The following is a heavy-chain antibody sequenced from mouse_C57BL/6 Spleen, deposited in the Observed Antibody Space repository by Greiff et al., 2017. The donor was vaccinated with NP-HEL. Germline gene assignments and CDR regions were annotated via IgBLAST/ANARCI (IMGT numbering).Heavy chain of an antibody. CDR1: GYAFSSSW. V-gene: IGHV1-82*01. CDR2: IYPGDGDT. Sequence: QVQLKESGPELVKPGASVKISCKASGYAFSSSWMNWVKQRPGKGLEWIGRIYPGDGDTNYNGKFKGKATLTADKSSSTAYMQLSSLTSEDSAVYFCARGTAQVPFDYWGQGTTLTVSS. CDR3: ARGTAQVPFDY. D-gene: IGHD3-2*02. J-gene: IGHJ2*01.